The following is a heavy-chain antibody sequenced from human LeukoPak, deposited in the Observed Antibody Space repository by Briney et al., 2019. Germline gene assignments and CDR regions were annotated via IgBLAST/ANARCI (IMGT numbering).Heavy chain of an antibody. V-gene: IGHV1-2*02. CDR2: INPNSGGT. J-gene: IGHJ5*02. CDR1: GYTFTGYY. Sequence: ASVKVSCKASGYTFTGYYMHWVRQAPGQGLEWMGWINPNSGGTNYAQKFQGRVTMTRDTSISTAYMELSRLRSDDTAVYYCARARAADSSSWDYNWFDPWGQGTLVTVSS. CDR3: ARARAADSSSWDYNWFDP. D-gene: IGHD6-13*01.